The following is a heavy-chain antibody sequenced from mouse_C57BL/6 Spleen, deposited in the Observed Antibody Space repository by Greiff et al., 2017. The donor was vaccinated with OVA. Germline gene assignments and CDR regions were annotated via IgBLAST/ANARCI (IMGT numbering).Heavy chain of an antibody. CDR2: IDPSDSET. CDR1: GYTFTSYW. V-gene: IGHV1-52*01. CDR3: ARENYDSAWFAY. J-gene: IGHJ3*01. Sequence: QVQLQQPGAELVRPGSSVKLSCKASGYTFTSYWMHWVKQRPIQGLEWIGNIDPSDSETHYSQKFKDKATLTVDKSSSTAYMQLSSLTSEDSAVYYCARENYDSAWFAYWGQGTLVTVSA. D-gene: IGHD2-4*01.